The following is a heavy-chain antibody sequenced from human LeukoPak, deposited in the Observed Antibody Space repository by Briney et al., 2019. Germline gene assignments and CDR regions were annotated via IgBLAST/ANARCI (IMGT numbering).Heavy chain of an antibody. CDR3: ARDRSRTYSSGIYIL. Sequence: GASVKVSCKASGYTFTSYGISWVRQAPGQGLEWMGWISAYNGNTNYAQKLQGRVTMTTDTSTSTAYMELRSLRSDDTAVYYCARDRSRTYSSGIYILGGQGTLVTVSS. CDR2: ISAYNGNT. CDR1: GYTFTSYG. J-gene: IGHJ4*02. D-gene: IGHD6-19*01. V-gene: IGHV1-18*01.